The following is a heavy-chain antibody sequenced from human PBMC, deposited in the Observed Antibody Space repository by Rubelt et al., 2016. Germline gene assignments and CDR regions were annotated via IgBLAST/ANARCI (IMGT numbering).Heavy chain of an antibody. CDR2: INPSGSS. Sequence: QVQLQLWGAGLLKPSETLSLTCAVYGGSFSGFYWSWIRQAPGKGLEWIGEINPSGSSNYNPSLRSRVTISVDTSKSQFSLELGSVTAADTAVYYCAGGYGSGSYWNYWGQGTLVSVSS. D-gene: IGHD3-10*01. V-gene: IGHV4-34*01. J-gene: IGHJ4*02. CDR1: GGSFSGFY. CDR3: AGGYGSGSYWNY.